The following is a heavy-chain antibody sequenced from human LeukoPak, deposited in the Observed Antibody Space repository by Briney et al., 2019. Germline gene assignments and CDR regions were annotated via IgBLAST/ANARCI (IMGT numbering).Heavy chain of an antibody. CDR3: ARRRIVATIDY. Sequence: SETLSLTCGVSGGSISSSGYYWAWIRQPPGTGLEWSGSISYTGTTYYNPSLKSRLTISADRSKNQFSLKLTSVTAADRAVYYCARRRIVATIDYWGQGTLVTVSS. CDR1: GGSISSSGYY. V-gene: IGHV4-39*01. CDR2: ISYTGTT. D-gene: IGHD5-12*01. J-gene: IGHJ4*02.